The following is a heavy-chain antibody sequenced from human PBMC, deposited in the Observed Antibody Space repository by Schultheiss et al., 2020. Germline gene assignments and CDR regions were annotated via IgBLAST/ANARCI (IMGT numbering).Heavy chain of an antibody. CDR2: ISGSGGST. Sequence: GGSLRLSCAASGFTFSSYAMSWVRQAPGKGLEWVSAISGSGGSTYYADSVKGRFTISRDNAKNSLYLQMNSLRAEDTAVYYCARASERYFDWLMSDGYFDYWGQGTLVTVSS. V-gene: IGHV3-23*01. CDR3: ARASERYFDWLMSDGYFDY. J-gene: IGHJ4*02. CDR1: GFTFSSYA. D-gene: IGHD3-9*01.